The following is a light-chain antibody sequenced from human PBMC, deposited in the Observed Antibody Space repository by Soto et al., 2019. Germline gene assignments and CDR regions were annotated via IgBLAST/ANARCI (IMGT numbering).Light chain of an antibody. J-gene: IGKJ1*01. CDR3: QQRSNWPWT. V-gene: IGKV3-11*01. CDR2: DAS. CDR1: QSVSSY. Sequence: EIVLTQSPATLSLSPGERATLSCRASQSVSSYLAWYQQKPGQAPRLLIYDASTRATGIAARFSGSGSETDFTLTISSLEPEDFAVYYCQQRSNWPWTFGQGTKVEIK.